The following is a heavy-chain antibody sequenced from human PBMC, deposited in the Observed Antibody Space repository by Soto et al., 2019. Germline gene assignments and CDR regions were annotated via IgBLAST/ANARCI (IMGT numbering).Heavy chain of an antibody. V-gene: IGHV6-1*01. CDR2: TYYRSKWYT. D-gene: IGHD6-13*01. Sequence: SQTLSLTCAISGDSVSTNSAAWNWIRQSPSRGLEWLGRTYYRSKWYTDYAVSVRSRITVNPDTSKNHLSLQLSSVTPEDTAVYFCAREASSSFDYWGQGTLVTVSS. CDR3: AREASSSFDY. J-gene: IGHJ4*02. CDR1: GDSVSTNSAA.